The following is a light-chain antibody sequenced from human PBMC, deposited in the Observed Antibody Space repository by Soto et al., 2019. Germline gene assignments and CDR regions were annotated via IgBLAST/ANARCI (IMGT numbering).Light chain of an antibody. CDR3: QQYYSTRLT. Sequence: DIVMTQSPDSLAVSLGERATINCKSSQSVLYSSNNKNYLAWYQQKPGQPPKLLIYWASTRESGVPDRFSGSGSGTDFTLTISSLQAKDVAVYYCQQYYSTRLTFGGGTKVDIK. CDR2: WAS. V-gene: IGKV4-1*01. J-gene: IGKJ4*01. CDR1: QSVLYSSNNKNY.